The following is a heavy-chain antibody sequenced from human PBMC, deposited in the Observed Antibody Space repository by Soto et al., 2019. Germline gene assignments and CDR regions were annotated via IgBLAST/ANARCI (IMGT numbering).Heavy chain of an antibody. J-gene: IGHJ4*02. CDR3: ARDPYDSSGIGFDY. Sequence: PGGSLRLSCAASGFTFSNYAMSWVRQAPGKGLEWVSSVSGAGLITYYADSVRGRFTISRDNSRNTLYLQMNSLRAEDTAVYYCARDPYDSSGIGFDYWGQGTLVTV. CDR1: GFTFSNYA. D-gene: IGHD3-22*01. V-gene: IGHV3-23*01. CDR2: VSGAGLIT.